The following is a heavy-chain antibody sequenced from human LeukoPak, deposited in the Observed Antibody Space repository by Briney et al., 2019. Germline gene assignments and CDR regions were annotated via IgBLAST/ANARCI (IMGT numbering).Heavy chain of an antibody. CDR1: GFTFSTYS. J-gene: IGHJ3*01. D-gene: IGHD3-22*01. V-gene: IGHV3-21*01. CDR3: ARASPLGFGY. Sequence: PGGSLRLSCTASGFTFSTYSMNWARQAPGKGLEWVSSISSSSSFIYYADSVKGRFTISRDNAKNSVYLQMNSLRAEDTAVYYCARASPLGFGYWGQGTMVTVSS. CDR2: ISSSSSFI.